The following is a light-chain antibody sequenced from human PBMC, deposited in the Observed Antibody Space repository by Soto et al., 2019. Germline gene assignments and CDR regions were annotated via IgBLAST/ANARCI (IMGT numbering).Light chain of an antibody. CDR2: KGT. V-gene: IGLV2-23*01. CDR1: SDDVGAYNS. CDR3: CSSAPESTYV. J-gene: IGLJ1*01. Sequence: QSALAQPASVSGSPGQSITISCTGTSDDVGAYNSVSWYQQLPHKAPQVILYKGTQRPSGVSSRFSGSTSGNAASLTISGLQADDDADYFCCSSAPESTYVFGTGTKVTVL.